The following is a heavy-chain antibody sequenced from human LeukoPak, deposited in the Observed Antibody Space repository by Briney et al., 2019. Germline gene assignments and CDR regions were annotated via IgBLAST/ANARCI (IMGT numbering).Heavy chain of an antibody. Sequence: SQTLSLTCAVSGGSISSGGYSWSWIRQPPGKGLEWIGYIYHSGSTYYNPSLKSRVTISVDTSKNQFSLKLSSVTAADTAVYYCARDRLVVVANWFDPWGQGTLVTVSS. CDR3: ARDRLVVVANWFDP. J-gene: IGHJ5*02. D-gene: IGHD2-15*01. CDR2: IYHSGST. V-gene: IGHV4-30-2*01. CDR1: GGSISSGGYS.